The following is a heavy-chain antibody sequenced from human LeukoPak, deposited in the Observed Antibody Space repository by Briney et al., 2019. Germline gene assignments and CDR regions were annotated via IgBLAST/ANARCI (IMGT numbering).Heavy chain of an antibody. D-gene: IGHD6-19*01. Sequence: PGRSLRLSCAASGFTFSSDAMHWVRQAPGKGLEWVSAISGSGGSTYYADSVKGRFTISRDNSKNTLYLQMNSLRAEDTAVYYCAKDRYSSGWYPDYWGQGTLVTVSS. CDR2: ISGSGGST. J-gene: IGHJ4*02. CDR1: GFTFSSDA. V-gene: IGHV3-23*01. CDR3: AKDRYSSGWYPDY.